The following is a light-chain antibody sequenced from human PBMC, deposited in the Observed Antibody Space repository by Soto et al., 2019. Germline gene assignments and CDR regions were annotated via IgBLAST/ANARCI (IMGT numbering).Light chain of an antibody. Sequence: QSVLTQPPSLSAAPGQKVTIFCSGSSSNIGNNYVSWYQQLPGTAPKIFIYDNNKRPSGIPDRFSGSKSGTSATLGITGLQTGDEADYYCGTWDSSLNAYVFGTGTKVTVL. CDR2: DNN. CDR1: SSNIGNNY. J-gene: IGLJ1*01. CDR3: GTWDSSLNAYV. V-gene: IGLV1-51*01.